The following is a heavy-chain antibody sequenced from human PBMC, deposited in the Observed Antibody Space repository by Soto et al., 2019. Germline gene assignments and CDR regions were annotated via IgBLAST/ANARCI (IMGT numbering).Heavy chain of an antibody. CDR3: ASVKSWAVSP. J-gene: IGHJ5*02. CDR1: GFTFSSYW. V-gene: IGHV3-7*01. CDR2: IKQSGSDR. Sequence: EVQLVESGGGLVQPGGSLGLSCAASGFTFSSYWMSWVRLAPGKGLEWVAHIKQSGSDRYYVESVRGRFTISRDNAKNSLYLQLNSLRVEDTAMYYCASVKSWAVSPWGQGTLVTVSS. D-gene: IGHD3-10*01.